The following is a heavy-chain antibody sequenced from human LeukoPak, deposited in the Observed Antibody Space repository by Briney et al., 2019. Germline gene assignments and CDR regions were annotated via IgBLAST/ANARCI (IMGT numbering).Heavy chain of an antibody. Sequence: SETLSLTCSVSGYSISSDCYWAWLRQPPGQGLEWIGGIYHSGYTYYYPSLKSRVTLSVDTSKNQFSLRLSSVTAADTAVYYCARAPRDSNGYYMRSFDSWGQGTLVIVSS. D-gene: IGHD3-22*01. CDR1: GYSISSDCY. CDR2: IYHSGYT. J-gene: IGHJ4*02. V-gene: IGHV4-38-2*02. CDR3: ARAPRDSNGYYMRSFDS.